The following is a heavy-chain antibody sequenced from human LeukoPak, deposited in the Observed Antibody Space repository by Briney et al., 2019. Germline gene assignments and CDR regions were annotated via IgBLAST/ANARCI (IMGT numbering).Heavy chain of an antibody. CDR2: IWYDGSNK. Sequence: QSGGSLRLSCAASGFTFSSYGMHWARQAPGKGLEWVAVIWYDGSNKYYADSVKGRFTISRDNSKNTLYLQMNSLRAEDTAVYYCARDNEGATLVDYWGQGTLVTVSS. V-gene: IGHV3-33*01. D-gene: IGHD1-26*01. J-gene: IGHJ4*02. CDR1: GFTFSSYG. CDR3: ARDNEGATLVDY.